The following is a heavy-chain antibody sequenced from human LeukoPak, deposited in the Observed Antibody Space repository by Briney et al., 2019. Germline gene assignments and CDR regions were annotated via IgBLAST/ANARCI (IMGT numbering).Heavy chain of an antibody. CDR3: ARLGGYYTAEYFQH. CDR1: GFTVSSNH. D-gene: IGHD3-3*01. J-gene: IGHJ1*01. V-gene: IGHV3-66*04. CDR2: IYSGGST. Sequence: GGSLRLSCAASGFTVSSNHMSWVRQAPGKGLEWVSVIYSGGSTYYADSVKGRFTISRDNSKNTLYLQMNSLRAEDTAVYYCARLGGYYTAEYFQHWGQGTLVTVSS.